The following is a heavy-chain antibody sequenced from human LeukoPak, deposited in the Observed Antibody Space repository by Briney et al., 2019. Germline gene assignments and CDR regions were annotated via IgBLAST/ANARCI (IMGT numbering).Heavy chain of an antibody. CDR2: ISAYNGNT. V-gene: IGHV1-18*01. Sequence: ASVKVSCKASGGTFSSYAISWVRQAPGQGLEWMGWISAYNGNTNYAQKLQGRVTMTTDTSTSTAYMELRSLRSDDTAVYYCAAYCSSTSCYSRGFDYWGQGTLVTVSS. CDR3: AAYCSSTSCYSRGFDY. J-gene: IGHJ4*02. CDR1: GGTFSSYA. D-gene: IGHD2-2*01.